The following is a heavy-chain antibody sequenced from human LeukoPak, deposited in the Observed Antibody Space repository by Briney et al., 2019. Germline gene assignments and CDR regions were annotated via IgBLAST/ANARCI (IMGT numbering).Heavy chain of an antibody. CDR2: IWYDGSNK. CDR1: GFTFSSYG. CDR3: ARDDCSGGSCRSGY. Sequence: GGSQRLSCAASGFTFSSYGMHWVRQAPGKGLEWVAVIWYDGSNKYYADSVKGRFTISRDNSKNTLYLQMNSLRAEDTAVYYCARDDCSGGSCRSGYWGQGTLVTVSS. J-gene: IGHJ4*02. D-gene: IGHD2-15*01. V-gene: IGHV3-33*01.